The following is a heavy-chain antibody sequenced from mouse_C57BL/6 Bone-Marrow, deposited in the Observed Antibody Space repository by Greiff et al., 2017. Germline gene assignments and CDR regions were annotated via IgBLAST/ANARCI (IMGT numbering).Heavy chain of an antibody. J-gene: IGHJ1*03. CDR3: ARSYYCSSYDWYFAV. Sequence: EVQLQQSGPGLVKPSQSLSLTCTVTGYSITSGYDWHWIRHFPGNKLEWMGYISYSGSTNYHPSLKSRISITHDTSKNHFFLTLNSVTTEDTATYYCARSYYCSSYDWYFAVWGTGTTVTVSS. CDR1: GYSITSGYD. V-gene: IGHV3-1*01. CDR2: ISYSGST. D-gene: IGHD1-1*01.